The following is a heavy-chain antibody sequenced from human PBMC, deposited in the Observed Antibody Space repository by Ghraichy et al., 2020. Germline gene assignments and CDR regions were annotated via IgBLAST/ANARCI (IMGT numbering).Heavy chain of an antibody. V-gene: IGHV3-21*01. J-gene: IGHJ1*01. CDR2: ISSSSSYI. D-gene: IGHD3-22*01. Sequence: LSLTCAASGFTFSSYSMNWVRQAPGKGLEWVSSISSSSSYIYYADSVKGRFTISRDNAKNSLYLQMNSLRAEDTAVYYCASRPPSAVVTMIEEHWGQGTLVTVSS. CDR1: GFTFSSYS. CDR3: ASRPPSAVVTMIEEH.